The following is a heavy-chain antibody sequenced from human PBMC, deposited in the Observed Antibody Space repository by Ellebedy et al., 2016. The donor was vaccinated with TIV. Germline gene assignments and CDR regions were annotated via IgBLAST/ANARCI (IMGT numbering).Heavy chain of an antibody. CDR3: ARDSGRSRSWDNDY. V-gene: IGHV3-23*01. CDR1: GFTFTIYA. J-gene: IGHJ4*02. Sequence: GESLKISCAASGFTFTIYAMTWVRQAPGKGLEWVSLISAGGDTTYYSDSVKGRFTISRDNSRNTVYLQMNNLRAEDTAVYYCARDSGRSRSWDNDYWGQGTLVTVSS. CDR2: ISAGGDTT. D-gene: IGHD3-10*01.